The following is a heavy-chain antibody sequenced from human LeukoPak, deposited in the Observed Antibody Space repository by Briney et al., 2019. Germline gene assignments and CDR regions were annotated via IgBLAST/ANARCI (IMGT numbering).Heavy chain of an antibody. J-gene: IGHJ3*02. V-gene: IGHV4-39*01. Sequence: SETLSLTCTVSGGSISSSSYYWGWIRQPPGKGLEWIGSIYYSGSTYYNPSLKSRVTISVDTSKNQFSLKLSSVTAADTAVYYCARHKPKLLWFGELLSAFDIWGQGTMVTVSS. CDR3: ARHKPKLLWFGELLSAFDI. D-gene: IGHD3-10*01. CDR2: IYYSGST. CDR1: GGSISSSSYY.